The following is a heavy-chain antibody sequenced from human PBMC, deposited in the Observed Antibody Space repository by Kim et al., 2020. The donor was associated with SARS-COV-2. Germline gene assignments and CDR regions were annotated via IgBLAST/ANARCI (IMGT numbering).Heavy chain of an antibody. D-gene: IGHD6-13*01. CDR2: ISWNSGSI. Sequence: GGSLRLSCAASGFTFGDYAMHCVRQAPGKGLEWVSGISWNSGSIGYADSVKGRFTISRDNAKNSLYLQMNSLRAEDTALYYCAKDIGIAAAGTPFDYWGQGTLVTVSS. CDR1: GFTFGDYA. J-gene: IGHJ4*02. V-gene: IGHV3-9*01. CDR3: AKDIGIAAAGTPFDY.